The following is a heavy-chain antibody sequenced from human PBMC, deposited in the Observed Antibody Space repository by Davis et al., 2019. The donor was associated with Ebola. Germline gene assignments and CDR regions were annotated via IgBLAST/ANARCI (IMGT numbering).Heavy chain of an antibody. CDR1: GGSFSGYY. J-gene: IGHJ3*02. CDR2: INHSGST. D-gene: IGHD4-17*01. CDR3: ARETYGLDAFDI. V-gene: IGHV4-34*01. Sequence: SETLSLTCAVYGGSFSGYYWSWIRQPPGKGLEWIGEINHSGSTNYNPSLKSRVTISVDTSKNQFSLKLSSVTAADTAVYYCARETYGLDAFDIWGQGTMVTVSS.